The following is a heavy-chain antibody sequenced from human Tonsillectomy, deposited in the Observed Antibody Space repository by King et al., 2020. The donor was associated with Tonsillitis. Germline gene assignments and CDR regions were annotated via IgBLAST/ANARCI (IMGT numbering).Heavy chain of an antibody. D-gene: IGHD4-23*01. J-gene: IGHJ4*02. CDR2: IMPIFRTA. CDR1: GGTFSRYS. CDR3: AVDGGHADY. V-gene: IGHV1-69*01. Sequence: QLVQSGAEVRKPGSSVKVSCKASGGTFSRYSISWVRQAPGQGLEWMGAIMPIFRTATYAQKFQERVTITADESTRTAYVERCSLTSEDTAVYYGAVDGGHADYWGLGTLVTASS.